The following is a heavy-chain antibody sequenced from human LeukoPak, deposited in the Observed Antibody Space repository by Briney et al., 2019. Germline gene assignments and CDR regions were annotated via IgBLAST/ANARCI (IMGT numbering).Heavy chain of an antibody. D-gene: IGHD5-12*01. Sequence: ASVKVSCKASGYTFTGNYMHWVRQAPGQGLEWMGWINPNSGGTNYAQKFQGRVTMTRDTSISTAYMELSRLRSDDTAVYYCARDQTKDIVATDIDYWGQGTLVTVSS. CDR3: ARDQTKDIVATDIDY. J-gene: IGHJ4*02. V-gene: IGHV1-2*02. CDR1: GYTFTGNY. CDR2: INPNSGGT.